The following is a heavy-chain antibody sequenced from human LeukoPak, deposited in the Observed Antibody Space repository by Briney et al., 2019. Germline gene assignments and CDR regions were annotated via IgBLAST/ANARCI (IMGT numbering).Heavy chain of an antibody. CDR1: GFTVSRNC. CDR3: ARGETVAGLFDY. CDR2: IYTGSST. J-gene: IGHJ4*02. Sequence: GGSLRLSCAASGFTVSRNCMSWVRQAPGKGLEWVSFIYTGSSTYYAESVKGRFTISRDTSQNTLYLQMNSLRAEDTAVYYCARGETVAGLFDYWGQGTLVTVSS. D-gene: IGHD6-19*01. V-gene: IGHV3-66*02.